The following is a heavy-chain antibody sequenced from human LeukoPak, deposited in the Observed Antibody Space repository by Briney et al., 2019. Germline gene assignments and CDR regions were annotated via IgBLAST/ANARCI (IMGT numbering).Heavy chain of an antibody. D-gene: IGHD3-10*01. CDR1: GFTFSYYA. CDR3: ATSYGSGSYYNPYYFDC. V-gene: IGHV3-23*01. Sequence: GGSLRLSCAASGFTFSYYAMSWVRQAPGKGLEWVSTISGSAGSTYYADSVKGRFTVSRDNSKNTLYLQMNSLRAEDTAVYYCATSYGSGSYYNPYYFDCWGQGTLATVSS. J-gene: IGHJ4*02. CDR2: ISGSAGST.